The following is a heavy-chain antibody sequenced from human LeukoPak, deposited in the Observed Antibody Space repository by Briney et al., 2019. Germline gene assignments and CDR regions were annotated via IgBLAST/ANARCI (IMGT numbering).Heavy chain of an antibody. CDR3: ARRRYSGYDYIVRAAYDY. J-gene: IGHJ4*02. V-gene: IGHV4-34*01. D-gene: IGHD5-12*01. Sequence: SETLSLTCAVYGGSFSGYYWSWIRQPPGKGLEWIGEINHSGSTNYNPSLKSRVTISVDTSKNQFSLKLSSVTAADTAVYHCARRRYSGYDYIVRAAYDYWGQGTLVTVSS. CDR2: INHSGST. CDR1: GGSFSGYY.